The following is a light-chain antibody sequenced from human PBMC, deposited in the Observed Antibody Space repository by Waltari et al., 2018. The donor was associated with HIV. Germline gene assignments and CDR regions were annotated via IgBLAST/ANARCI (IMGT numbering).Light chain of an antibody. CDR3: QQRIKWPLT. CDR2: AAS. V-gene: IGKV3-11*01. CDR1: QSVGYF. Sequence: EIVLTQSPCTLSLSPGETAALPCTSSQSVGYFLAWYQQKPGQSPRLLIYAASKRASGIPDRFSGSGSRTNFTLKISALEPEDFVVYYCQQRIKWPLTFGGGTRVEIK. J-gene: IGKJ4*01.